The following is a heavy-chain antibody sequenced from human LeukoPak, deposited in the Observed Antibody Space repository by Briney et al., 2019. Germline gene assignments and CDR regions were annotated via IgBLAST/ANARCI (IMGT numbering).Heavy chain of an antibody. V-gene: IGHV5-51*01. Sequence: GESLKISCKGSGYSFTSYWIGWVRQMPGKGLEGMGIIYPGDSDTRYSPSFQGQVTISADKSISTAYLQWSSLKASDTAMYYCARSNGYCSSTSCYTSDYWGQGTLVTVSS. CDR1: GYSFTSYW. D-gene: IGHD2-2*02. CDR3: ARSNGYCSSTSCYTSDY. CDR2: IYPGDSDT. J-gene: IGHJ4*02.